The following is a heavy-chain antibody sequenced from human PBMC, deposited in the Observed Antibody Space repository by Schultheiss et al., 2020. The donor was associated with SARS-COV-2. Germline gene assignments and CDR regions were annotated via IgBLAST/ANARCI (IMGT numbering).Heavy chain of an antibody. CDR2: VTHSGST. V-gene: IGHV4-34*01. CDR3: AAYRVGGSGRGD. J-gene: IGHJ4*02. D-gene: IGHD2-15*01. CDR1: GGSFSGYY. Sequence: SQTLSLTCAVYGGSFSGYYWSWIRQPPGKGLEYIGEVTHSGSTDYNPSLKSRVTILVDTSKNHLSLTLTSVTAADTAVYYCAAYRVGGSGRGDWGQGALVTVSS.